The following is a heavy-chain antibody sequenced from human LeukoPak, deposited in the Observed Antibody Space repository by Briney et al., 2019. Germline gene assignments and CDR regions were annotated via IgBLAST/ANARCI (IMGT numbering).Heavy chain of an antibody. CDR1: GFTFSTYS. CDR3: ARDPRTVRI. Sequence: PGGSLRLSCAASGFTFSTYSMNWVRQAPGKGLEWVSYISGRSESKSYADSVKGRFTISRDNAKNSLYLQMNSLRVEDTAVYCARDPRTVRIWGQGTLVTVSS. V-gene: IGHV3-48*01. CDR2: ISGRSESK. J-gene: IGHJ4*02. D-gene: IGHD1-1*01.